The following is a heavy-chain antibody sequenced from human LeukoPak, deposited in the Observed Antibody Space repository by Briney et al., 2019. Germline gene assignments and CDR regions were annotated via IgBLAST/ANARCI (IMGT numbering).Heavy chain of an antibody. D-gene: IGHD3-10*01. J-gene: IGHJ6*02. CDR2: INPNSGGT. CDR1: GYTFTSYA. V-gene: IGHV1-2*06. CDR3: ARAGATMVRGVTIAYYYYGMDV. Sequence: GASVKVSCKASGYTFTSYAMHWVRQAPGQGLEWMGRINPNSGGTNYAQKFQGRVTMTRDTSISTAYMELSRLRSDDTAVYYSARAGATMVRGVTIAYYYYGMDVWGQGTTVTVSS.